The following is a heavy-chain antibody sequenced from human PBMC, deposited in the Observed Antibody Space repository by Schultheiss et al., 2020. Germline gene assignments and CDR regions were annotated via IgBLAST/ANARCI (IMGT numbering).Heavy chain of an antibody. CDR3: AGLDYYDSSGGNGYFDY. CDR1: GGSISSGSYY. J-gene: IGHJ4*02. Sequence: SETLSLTCTVSGGSISSGSYYWSWIRQPAGKGLEWIVRIYTSGSSNYNPSLKSRVTISVDTSKNQFSLKLSSVTAADTAVYYCAGLDYYDSSGGNGYFDYWGQGTLVTVSS. CDR2: IYTSGSS. V-gene: IGHV4-61*02. D-gene: IGHD3-22*01.